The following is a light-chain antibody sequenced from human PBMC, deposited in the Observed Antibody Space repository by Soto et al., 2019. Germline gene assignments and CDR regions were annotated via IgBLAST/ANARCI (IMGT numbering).Light chain of an antibody. J-gene: IGLJ1*01. CDR1: NSDVGGYNY. CDR3: SSYTSISTLYV. CDR2: EVS. V-gene: IGLV2-14*01. Sequence: SVLTQPPSVSGAPGQRVTISCTGTNSDVGGYNYVSWYQQHPGKAPELMIYEVSHRPSGVSNRFSGSKSDNTASLTISGLQAEDEADYYCSSYTSISTLYVFGTGTKVTVL.